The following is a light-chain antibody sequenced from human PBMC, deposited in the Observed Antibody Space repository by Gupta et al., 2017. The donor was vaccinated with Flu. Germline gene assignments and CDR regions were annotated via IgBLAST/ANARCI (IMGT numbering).Light chain of an antibody. CDR2: RNT. V-gene: IGLV1-40*01. J-gene: IGLJ2*01. CDR3: QSFESRLNGWV. Sequence: STFGPDCEVHWYQQFPGTAPRLLIARNTSRRSGVSDRFSASRSGTSASLAITALQAADEADYYCQSFESRLNGWVFGAGTKLTVL. CDR1: STFGPDCE.